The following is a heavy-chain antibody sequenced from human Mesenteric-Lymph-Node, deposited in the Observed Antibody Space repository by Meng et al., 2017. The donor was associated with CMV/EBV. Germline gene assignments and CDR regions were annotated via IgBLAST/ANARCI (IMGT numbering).Heavy chain of an antibody. CDR2: ISSSGSTI. D-gene: IGHD6-19*01. V-gene: IGHV3-11*04. Sequence: GGSLRLSCAASGFTFSDYYMSWIRQAPGKGLEWVSYISSSGSTIYYADSVKGRFTISRDNAKNTLYLQMNSLRLEDTALYYCARETDSGWRGVDSWGQGTLVTVSS. CDR3: ARETDSGWRGVDS. J-gene: IGHJ4*02. CDR1: GFTFSDYY.